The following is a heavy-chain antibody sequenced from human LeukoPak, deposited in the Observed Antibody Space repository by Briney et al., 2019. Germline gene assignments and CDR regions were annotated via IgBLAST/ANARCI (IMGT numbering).Heavy chain of an antibody. Sequence: ASVKVSCKASGGTLSSYAISWVRQAPGQGLEWMGMIDPSDGRTTYGQTFQGSVTMTKDTSTSTVYMELSSLRSEDTAVYYCARDRSSSGWLYFDYWGQGTLVTVSS. J-gene: IGHJ4*02. V-gene: IGHV1-46*01. CDR2: IDPSDGRT. CDR1: GGTLSSYA. D-gene: IGHD6-19*01. CDR3: ARDRSSSGWLYFDY.